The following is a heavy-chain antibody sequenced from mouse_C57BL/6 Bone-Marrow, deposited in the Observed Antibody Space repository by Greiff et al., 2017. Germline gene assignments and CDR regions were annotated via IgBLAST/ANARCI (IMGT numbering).Heavy chain of an antibody. J-gene: IGHJ2*01. CDR3: ARAYDEEYYFYY. CDR2: IDHSDSYT. V-gene: IGHV1-50*01. D-gene: IGHD2-12*01. CDR1: GYTFTSYW. Sequence: QVQLQQPGAELVKPGASVKLSCKASGYTFTSYWMQWVKQRPGQGLEWIGAIDHSDSYTNYHHKFKGKATLTVDTSSSTAYLQLSSLTSADSAVYYCARAYDEEYYFYYWGQGTTLTVSS.